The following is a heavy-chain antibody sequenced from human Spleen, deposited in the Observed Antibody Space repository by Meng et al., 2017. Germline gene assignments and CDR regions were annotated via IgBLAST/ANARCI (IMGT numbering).Heavy chain of an antibody. CDR3: PREGLTMISYYFDY. CDR2: ISYDGSNK. Sequence: GESLKISCAASGFTFSSYAMHWVRQAPGKGLEWVAVISYDGSNKYYADSVKGRFTISRDNSKNTLYLQMNSLRAEDTAVYYCPREGLTMISYYFDYWGQGTLVTVSS. J-gene: IGHJ4*02. V-gene: IGHV3-30*04. CDR1: GFTFSSYA. D-gene: IGHD3-22*01.